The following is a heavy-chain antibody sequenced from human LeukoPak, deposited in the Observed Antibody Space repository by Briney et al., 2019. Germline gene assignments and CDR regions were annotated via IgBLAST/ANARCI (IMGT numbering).Heavy chain of an antibody. J-gene: IGHJ6*03. V-gene: IGHV3-48*03. CDR1: GFTFSSYE. Sequence: PGGSLRLSCAASGFTFSSYEMNWVRQAPGKGLEWVSYISSSGSTIYYADSVKGRFTISRDNAKNSLYLQMNSLRAEDTAVYYCARSVRGYSYGYEYYYYYMDVWGKGATVTVSS. CDR2: ISSSGSTI. D-gene: IGHD5-18*01. CDR3: ARSVRGYSYGYEYYYYYMDV.